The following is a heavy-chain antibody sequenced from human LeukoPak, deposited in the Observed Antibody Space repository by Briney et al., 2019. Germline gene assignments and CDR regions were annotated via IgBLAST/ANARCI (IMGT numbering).Heavy chain of an antibody. CDR3: ARRLSCSSTSCYPPDY. V-gene: IGHV3-23*01. CDR2: ISGSGGST. Sequence: GGSLRLSCAASGFTFSSYAMSWVRQAPGKGLEWVSAISGSGGSTYYADSVKGRFTISRDNSKNTLYLQMNSLRAEDTAVYYCARRLSCSSTSCYPPDYWGQGTLVTVSS. CDR1: GFTFSSYA. D-gene: IGHD2-2*01. J-gene: IGHJ4*02.